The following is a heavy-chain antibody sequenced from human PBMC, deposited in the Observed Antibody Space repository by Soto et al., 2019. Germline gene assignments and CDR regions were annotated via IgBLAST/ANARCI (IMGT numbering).Heavy chain of an antibody. J-gene: IGHJ5*02. V-gene: IGHV3-23*01. CDR3: AKDVISGDGFWLMGP. CDR2: IYGNCACI. CDR1: GFTFSDYA. Sequence: PGGSLGLSCACSGFTFSDYAMTWVRHAPGKGLDSVSVIYGNCACIQYAYSVMGRFTISRYNSKNTLYLQMNILRAEDTAVYYCAKDVISGDGFWLMGPWGQGTLVTVSS. D-gene: IGHD2-21*02.